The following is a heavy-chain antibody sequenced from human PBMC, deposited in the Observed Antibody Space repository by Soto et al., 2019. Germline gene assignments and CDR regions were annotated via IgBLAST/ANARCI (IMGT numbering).Heavy chain of an antibody. J-gene: IGHJ4*02. V-gene: IGHV3-33*01. CDR3: AREMTTVTEPNFDY. Sequence: PGGSLRRSCAASGFTFSSYGMHWVRQAPGKGLEWVAVIWYDGSNKYYADSVKGRFTISRDNSKNTLYLQMNSLRAEDTAVYYCAREMTTVTEPNFDYWGQGTLVTVSS. D-gene: IGHD4-4*01. CDR1: GFTFSSYG. CDR2: IWYDGSNK.